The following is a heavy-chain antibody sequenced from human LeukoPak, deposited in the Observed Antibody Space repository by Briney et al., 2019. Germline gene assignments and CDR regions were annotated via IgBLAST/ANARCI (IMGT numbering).Heavy chain of an antibody. CDR3: ASLGSSSAVSPTYYYYMDV. CDR1: GVSISSTSFF. V-gene: IGHV4-39*07. D-gene: IGHD6-6*01. J-gene: IGHJ6*03. CDR2: VFRTGST. Sequence: SETLSLTCTVSGVSISSTSFFWGLIRQSPGKGLEWIASVFRTGSTYYNPSLKSRATISVDTSKNQFSLKLSSVTAADTAVYYCASLGSSSAVSPTYYYYMDVWGKGTTVTVPS.